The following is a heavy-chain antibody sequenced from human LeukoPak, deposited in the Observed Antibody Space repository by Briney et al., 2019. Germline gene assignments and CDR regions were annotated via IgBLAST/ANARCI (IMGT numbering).Heavy chain of an antibody. CDR3: AREDYSSSYFDY. J-gene: IGHJ4*02. V-gene: IGHV1-69*04. D-gene: IGHD6-6*01. Sequence: SVKVSCKASGGTFSSYAISWVRQAPGQGLEWMGRIIPILGIANYAQKFQGRVTITADKSTSTAYMELSSLRSGDTAVYYCAREDYSSSYFDYWGQGTLVTVSS. CDR1: GGTFSSYA. CDR2: IIPILGIA.